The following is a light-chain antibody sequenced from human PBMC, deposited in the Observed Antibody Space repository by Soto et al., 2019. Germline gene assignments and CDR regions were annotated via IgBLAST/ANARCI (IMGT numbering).Light chain of an antibody. CDR2: AVS. J-gene: IGKJ1*01. CDR1: QSVSSN. CDR3: HQYNKWPLT. V-gene: IGKV3-15*01. Sequence: EIMMTQSPGTLSASPGERATLSCRASQSVSSNLAWYQQKPGQAPRLLIYAVSTRATGIPARFSGSGSGTEFTLTISSLQSEDFAVYYCHQYNKWPLTFGQGTNVEIK.